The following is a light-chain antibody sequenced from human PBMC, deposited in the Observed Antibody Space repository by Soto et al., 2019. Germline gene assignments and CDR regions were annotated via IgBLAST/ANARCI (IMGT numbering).Light chain of an antibody. Sequence: EIVMTQSPATLSVSPGERAILSCRASQSVSSKLAWYQQKPGQAPRLLIYGASTRATGIPARFSGSGSGTEFTLTISSLQSEDFAVYYCQQFNTYSYTFGQGTRVEIK. CDR2: GAS. CDR3: QQFNTYSYT. CDR1: QSVSSK. V-gene: IGKV3-15*01. J-gene: IGKJ2*01.